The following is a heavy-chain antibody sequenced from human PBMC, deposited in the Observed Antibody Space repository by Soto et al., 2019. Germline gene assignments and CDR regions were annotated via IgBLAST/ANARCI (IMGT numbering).Heavy chain of an antibody. CDR3: ARGFVVVTAIPDPNYYYYGMDV. CDR1: GGSISSSSYY. V-gene: IGHV4-39*01. Sequence: SETLSLTCTVSGGSISSSSYYWGWIRQPPGKGLEWIGSIYYSGNTYYNTSLKSRVTISVDTSKNQFSLKLSSVTAADTAVYYCARGFVVVTAIPDPNYYYYGMDVWGQGTTVTVSS. D-gene: IGHD2-21*02. CDR2: IYYSGNT. J-gene: IGHJ6*02.